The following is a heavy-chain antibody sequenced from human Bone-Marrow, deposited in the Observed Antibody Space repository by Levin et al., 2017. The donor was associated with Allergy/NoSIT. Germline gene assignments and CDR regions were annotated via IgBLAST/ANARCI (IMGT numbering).Heavy chain of an antibody. CDR2: IKQDGSEK. V-gene: IGHV3-7*03. D-gene: IGHD2-2*01. J-gene: IGHJ4*02. Sequence: KGLXWVANIKQDGSEKKYVDSVKGRFTISRDNAKKLVHLQMNSLRAEDTAVYYCATDGCDTTSCPHRFASWGQGTLVTVSS. CDR3: ATDGCDTTSCPHRFAS.